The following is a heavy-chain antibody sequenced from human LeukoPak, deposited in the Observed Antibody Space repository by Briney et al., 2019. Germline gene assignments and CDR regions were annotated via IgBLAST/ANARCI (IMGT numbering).Heavy chain of an antibody. CDR3: HTRNSSSWYGFDY. V-gene: IGHV4-4*07. D-gene: IGHD6-13*01. Sequence: SETLSLTCIVSGGSISSYYWSWIRQPAGKGLEWIGRIYASGSTNYNPSLNSRVTMSVDTSKNQFSLKLSSVTAADTAVYYCHTRNSSSWYGFDYWGQGTLVTVSS. J-gene: IGHJ4*02. CDR1: GGSISSYY. CDR2: IYASGST.